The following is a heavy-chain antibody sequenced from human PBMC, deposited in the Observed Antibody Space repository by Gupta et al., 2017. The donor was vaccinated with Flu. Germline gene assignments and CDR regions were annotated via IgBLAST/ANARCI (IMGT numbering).Heavy chain of an antibody. CDR2: IWYDGSNK. J-gene: IGHJ6*03. CDR3: ARGGDILTAQNSGLHYYMDV. CDR1: GFTFSTYR. D-gene: IGHD3-9*01. V-gene: IGHV3-33*01. Sequence: QVQLVESGGGVVQPGRSLSLSCAASGFTFSTYRMHWVRQAQGKGLDWVAVIWYDGSNKYYADSVKGRFTSSRDNSKNTLYLQRNRRRAEETAVYYCARGGDILTAQNSGLHYYMDVGGKVTTVTVYS.